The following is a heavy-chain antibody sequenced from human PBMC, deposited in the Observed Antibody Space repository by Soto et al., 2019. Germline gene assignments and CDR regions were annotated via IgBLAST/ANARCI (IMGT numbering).Heavy chain of an antibody. Sequence: PGGSLRLSCAASGFTFSSYATNWVRQAPGKGLEWVSGISGGSGDSTFYANSVKGRFTISRDNSKNTLRLQMNSLRTEDTAVYYCAKNQPSWATRAAFDYWGQGTLVTVSS. CDR3: AKNQPSWATRAAFDY. CDR2: ISGGSGDST. D-gene: IGHD2-2*01. V-gene: IGHV3-23*01. CDR1: GFTFSSYA. J-gene: IGHJ4*02.